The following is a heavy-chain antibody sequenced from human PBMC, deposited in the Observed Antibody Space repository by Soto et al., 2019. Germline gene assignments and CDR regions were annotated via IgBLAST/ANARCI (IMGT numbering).Heavy chain of an antibody. D-gene: IGHD2-2*01. CDR3: ARDLKQRVPAAMYYYYYGMDV. CDR1: GGTFSSYT. CDR2: IIPILGIA. Sequence: SVKVSCKASGGTFSSYTISWVRQAPGQGLEWMGRIIPILGIANYAQKFQGRVTITADKSTSTAYMELSSLRSEDTAVYYCARDLKQRVPAAMYYYYYGMDVWGQGTTVTVSS. J-gene: IGHJ6*02. V-gene: IGHV1-69*04.